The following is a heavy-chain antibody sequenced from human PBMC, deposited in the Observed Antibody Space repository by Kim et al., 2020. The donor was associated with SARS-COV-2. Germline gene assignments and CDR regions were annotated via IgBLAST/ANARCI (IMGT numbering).Heavy chain of an antibody. V-gene: IGHV3-49*03. CDR1: GFTFGDYA. CDR3: TRGAPGGYYYDSSGYSPHFDY. CDR2: IRSKAYGGTT. Sequence: GGSLRLSCTASGFTFGDYAMSWFRQAPGKGLEWVGFIRSKAYGGTTEYAASVKGRFTISRDDSKSIAYLQMNSLKTEDTAVYYCTRGAPGGYYYDSSGYSPHFDYWGQGTLVTVSS. D-gene: IGHD3-22*01. J-gene: IGHJ4*02.